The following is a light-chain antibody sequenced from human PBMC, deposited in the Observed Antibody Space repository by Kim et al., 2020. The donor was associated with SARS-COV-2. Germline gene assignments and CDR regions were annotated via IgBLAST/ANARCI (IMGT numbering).Light chain of an antibody. J-gene: IGKJ2*01. Sequence: AAVGDRVITTCRAGQSITTHVNWFQQKPGNAPKLLISAASTLQSDFPSRFSGTGSGTNFTLTISTLQPADFATYYCQQSHSTPYTFGQGTKLEI. CDR1: QSITTH. CDR3: QQSHSTPYT. V-gene: IGKV1-39*01. CDR2: AAS.